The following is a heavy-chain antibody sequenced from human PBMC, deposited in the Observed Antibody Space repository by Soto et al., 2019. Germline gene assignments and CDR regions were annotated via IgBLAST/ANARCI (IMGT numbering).Heavy chain of an antibody. D-gene: IGHD2-2*01. CDR1: WGSINNNDW. CDR2: IYHSGNT. Sequence: PSETPSLPCAVSWGSINNNDWRSCVRQPPGKGLEWIGEIYHSGNTNYNPSLKSRVTISVDKSNNQFSLKLSSVTAADTAVYYCARIPTGYSSSWAFDYWGQGTLVTVSS. J-gene: IGHJ4*02. V-gene: IGHV4-4*02. CDR3: ARIPTGYSSSWAFDY.